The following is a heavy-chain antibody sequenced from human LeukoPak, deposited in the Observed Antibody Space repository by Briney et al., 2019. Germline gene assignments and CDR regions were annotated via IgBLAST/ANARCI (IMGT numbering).Heavy chain of an antibody. CDR2: ILYSGST. D-gene: IGHD3-22*01. V-gene: IGHV4-31*03. J-gene: IGHJ3*02. Sequence: PSETLSLTCTVSGGSISSSDYYWTWIRQHPGKGLEWIGYILYSGSTYYNPSLKSRVTISVDTSKNQFSLKMSSVTAADTAVYYCAGAGSSGYLDAFDICGQATRVTVSS. CDR1: GGSISSSDYY. CDR3: AGAGSSGYLDAFDI.